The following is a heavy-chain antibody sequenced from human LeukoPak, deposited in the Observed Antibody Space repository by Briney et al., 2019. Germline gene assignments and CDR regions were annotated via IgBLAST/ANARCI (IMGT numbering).Heavy chain of an antibody. D-gene: IGHD6-13*01. CDR2: ISSSSSYI. V-gene: IGHV3-21*01. J-gene: IGHJ4*02. Sequence: GGSLRLSCAASGFPFSSYSMNWVRQAPGKGLEWVSSISSSSSYIYYADSVKGRFTISRDNAKNSLYLQMNSLRAEDTAVYYCASKIAAAGRLFDYWGQGTLVTVSS. CDR1: GFPFSSYS. CDR3: ASKIAAAGRLFDY.